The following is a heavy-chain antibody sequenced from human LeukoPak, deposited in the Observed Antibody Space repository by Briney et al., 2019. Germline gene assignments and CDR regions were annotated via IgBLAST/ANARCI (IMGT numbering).Heavy chain of an antibody. Sequence: PVKVSCKASGGTFSSYAISWVRQAPGQGLEWMGGIIPIFGTANYAQKFQGRVTITADESTSTAYMELSSLRSEDTAVYYCARLVVVPAATYDYWGQGTLVTVSS. D-gene: IGHD2-2*01. CDR1: GGTFSSYA. CDR2: IIPIFGTA. V-gene: IGHV1-69*13. J-gene: IGHJ4*02. CDR3: ARLVVVPAATYDY.